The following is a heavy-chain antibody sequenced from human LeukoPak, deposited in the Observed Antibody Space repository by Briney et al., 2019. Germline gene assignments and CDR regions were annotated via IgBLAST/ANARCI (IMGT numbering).Heavy chain of an antibody. V-gene: IGHV1-2*02. J-gene: IGHJ3*02. CDR3: ALYYYDSYAFDI. D-gene: IGHD3-22*01. CDR1: GYTFTNYA. Sequence: ASVKVSCKTSGYTFTNYAMNWVRQAPGQGLEWMGWINPNSGGTNYAQKFQGRVTMTRDTSIGTAYMELSRLRSDDTAVYYCALYYYDSYAFDIWGQGTMVTVSS. CDR2: INPNSGGT.